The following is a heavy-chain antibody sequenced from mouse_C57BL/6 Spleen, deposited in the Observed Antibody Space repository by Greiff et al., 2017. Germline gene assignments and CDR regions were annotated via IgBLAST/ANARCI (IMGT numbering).Heavy chain of an antibody. CDR1: GFTITDYY. V-gene: IGHV14-1*01. CDR3: PTVVATNCDY. J-gene: IGHJ2*01. CDR2: IDPGGGDT. Sequence: VQLQQSGAELVRPGASVKLSCTASGFTITDYYMHWVKQRPEQGLEWIGRIDPGGGDTEYAPKFQGQATMTAAPSSNTAYLQLSSLTSEDTAVYDCPTVVATNCDYWGQGTTLTVSS. D-gene: IGHD1-1*01.